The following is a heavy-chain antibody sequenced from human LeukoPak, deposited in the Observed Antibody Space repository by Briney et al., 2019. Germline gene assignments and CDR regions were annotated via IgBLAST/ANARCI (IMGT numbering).Heavy chain of an antibody. D-gene: IGHD5-18*01. CDR1: GFTFSDYY. J-gene: IGHJ4*02. Sequence: KPGGSLRLSCAASGFTFSDYYMTWIRQAPGKGLEWVAYISSSGTTIYYADSLKGRFTISRDNAKNSLYLQMNSLRAEDTAVYYCARVAQLWFGNDFWGEGTLVTVSS. V-gene: IGHV3-11*04. CDR3: ARVAQLWFGNDF. CDR2: ISSSGTTI.